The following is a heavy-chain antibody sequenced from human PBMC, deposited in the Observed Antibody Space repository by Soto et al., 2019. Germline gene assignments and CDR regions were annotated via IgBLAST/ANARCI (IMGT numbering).Heavy chain of an antibody. J-gene: IGHJ6*02. D-gene: IGHD2-2*02. Sequence: GGSLRLSCEAPGFSFSSYEMNWVRQAPGKGLEWVSKITSSGSTKYYADSVKGRFTISRDNAKKSLYLQMNSLRAEDTAVYYCARDGFCSSTSCYTYGMDVWGQGTTVTVSS. CDR3: ARDGFCSSTSCYTYGMDV. V-gene: IGHV3-48*03. CDR1: GFSFSSYE. CDR2: ITSSGSTK.